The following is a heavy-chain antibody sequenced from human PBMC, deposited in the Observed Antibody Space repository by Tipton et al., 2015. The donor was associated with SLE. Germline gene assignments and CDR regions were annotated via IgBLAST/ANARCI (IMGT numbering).Heavy chain of an antibody. CDR1: GFSVSTNY. D-gene: IGHD6-19*01. V-gene: IGHV3-66*01. J-gene: IGHJ4*02. CDR3: AREIAGASYFDY. CDR2: IYSGGGT. Sequence: SLRLSCAASGFSVSTNYINWVRQAPGKGLEWVSVIYSGGGTSYADSVRGRFTISRDISKNTLYLQMNSLRAEDTAVYYCAREIAGASYFDYWGQGTLVTVSS.